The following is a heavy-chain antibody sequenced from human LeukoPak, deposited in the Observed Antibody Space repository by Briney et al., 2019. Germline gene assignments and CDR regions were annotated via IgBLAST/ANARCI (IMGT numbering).Heavy chain of an antibody. CDR3: ARLPSRSRPFDF. CDR2: INHSGST. Sequence: SETLSLTCAVYGEPFNGYYWNWIRQSPGKGLEWIGEINHSGSTNYNPSLKSRLTISVDTSKNQFSLKLSSVTAADTAVYFCARLPSRSRPFDFWGPGILVTVSS. D-gene: IGHD6-13*01. CDR1: GEPFNGYY. V-gene: IGHV4-34*01. J-gene: IGHJ4*02.